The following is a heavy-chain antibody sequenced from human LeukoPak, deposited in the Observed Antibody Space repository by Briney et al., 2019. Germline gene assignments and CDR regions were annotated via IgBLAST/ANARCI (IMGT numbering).Heavy chain of an antibody. Sequence: GGSLRLSCAASGFTVSSNYMSWVRQAPGKGLEWVSVIYSGGSTYYADSVKGRFTISRDNSKNTLYLQMDSLRAEDTAVYYCARAPPYYNDSSGYLFGEAFDIWGQGTMVTVSS. CDR3: ARAPPYYNDSSGYLFGEAFDI. CDR1: GFTVSSNY. V-gene: IGHV3-53*01. D-gene: IGHD3-22*01. J-gene: IGHJ3*02. CDR2: IYSGGST.